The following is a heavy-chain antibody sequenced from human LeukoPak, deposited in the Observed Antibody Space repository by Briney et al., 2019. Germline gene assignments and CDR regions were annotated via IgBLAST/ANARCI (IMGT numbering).Heavy chain of an antibody. V-gene: IGHV1-18*01. Sequence: GASVKVSCKASGYTFTSYGISWVRQAPGQGLEWMGWISAYNGHTNYAQKLQGRVTMTTDTSTSTAYMELRSLRSDDTAVYYCARDRSLYHESSGYYSPLGYWGQGTLVTVSS. J-gene: IGHJ4*02. CDR2: ISAYNGHT. CDR1: GYTFTSYG. CDR3: ARDRSLYHESSGYYSPLGY. D-gene: IGHD3-22*01.